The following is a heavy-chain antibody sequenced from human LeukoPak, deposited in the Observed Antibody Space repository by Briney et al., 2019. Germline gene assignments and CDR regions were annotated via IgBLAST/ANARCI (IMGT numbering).Heavy chain of an antibody. J-gene: IGHJ4*02. Sequence: PSETLSLTCTVSGGSISSRYWSWIRQPPGKGLEWIGYIYYSGSTNYNPSLNSRVTISVDTSKNQFSLKLSSVTAADTALYYCARVTDSSGWYFDYWGQGTLVTVSS. CDR2: IYYSGST. CDR3: ARVTDSSGWYFDY. V-gene: IGHV4-59*11. CDR1: GGSISSRY. D-gene: IGHD6-19*01.